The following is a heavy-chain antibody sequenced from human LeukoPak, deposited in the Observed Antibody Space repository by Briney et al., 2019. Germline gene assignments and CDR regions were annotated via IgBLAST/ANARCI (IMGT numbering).Heavy chain of an antibody. CDR1: GFTFSDSS. CDR2: IRSKANSYAT. V-gene: IGHV3-73*01. CDR3: TSLVGATCDSDY. Sequence: GGSLKLSCAASGFTFSDSSIHWVRQASGKGLEWVGRIRSKANSYATAYAASAKGRFTISRDDSKNTAYLQMNSLKTEDTAVYYCTSLVGATCDSDYWGQGILVTVSS. D-gene: IGHD1-26*01. J-gene: IGHJ4*02.